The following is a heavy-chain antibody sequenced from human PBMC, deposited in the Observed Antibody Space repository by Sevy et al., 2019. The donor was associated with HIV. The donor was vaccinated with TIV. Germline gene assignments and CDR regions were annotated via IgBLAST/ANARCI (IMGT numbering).Heavy chain of an antibody. J-gene: IGHJ6*02. CDR2: IKGDGSEK. Sequence: GSLRLSCPASGFTFSHYWMTWVRQAPGKGPEWVANIKGDGSEKYYVDSVRGRFTISRDNAKNSLYLQMNSLRGEDTALYYCARDCNSATCLWGLDVWGQGTTVTVSS. CDR3: ARDCNSATCLWGLDV. D-gene: IGHD1-26*01. CDR1: GFTFSHYW. V-gene: IGHV3-7*03.